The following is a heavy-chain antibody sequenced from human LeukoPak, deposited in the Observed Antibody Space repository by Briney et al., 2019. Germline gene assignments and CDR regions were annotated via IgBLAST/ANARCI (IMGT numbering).Heavy chain of an antibody. CDR1: GFTFGDYA. J-gene: IGHJ4*02. V-gene: IGHV3-49*03. Sequence: GGSLRLSCTASGFTFGDYAMSWFRQAPGKGLEWVGFIRSKAYGGPTEYAASVKGRFTISRDDSKSIACLQMNSLKTEDTAAYYCTSTASTVTTMGYYFDYWGQGTLVTVSS. CDR2: IRSKAYGGPT. D-gene: IGHD4-17*01. CDR3: TSTASTVTTMGYYFDY.